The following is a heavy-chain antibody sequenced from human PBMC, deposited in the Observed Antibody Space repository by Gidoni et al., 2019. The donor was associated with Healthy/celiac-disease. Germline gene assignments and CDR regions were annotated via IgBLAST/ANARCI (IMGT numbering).Heavy chain of an antibody. J-gene: IGHJ6*02. Sequence: EVQLVESGGGLVKSGGSLRLSCAASAFTFSSYSMNWVRQAPGKGLEWFSSISSSSSYIYYADSVKGRFTISRDNAKNSLYLQMNSLRAEDTAVYYCARDFGGDYGMDVWGQGTTVTVSS. CDR3: ARDFGGDYGMDV. V-gene: IGHV3-21*01. CDR1: AFTFSSYS. D-gene: IGHD3-10*01. CDR2: ISSSSSYI.